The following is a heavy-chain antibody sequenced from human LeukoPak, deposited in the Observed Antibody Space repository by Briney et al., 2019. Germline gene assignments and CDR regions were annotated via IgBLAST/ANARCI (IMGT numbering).Heavy chain of an antibody. CDR3: ARDLVGGSYYDY. Sequence: PSETLSLTCTVSGGSISSGDYYWSWIRQPPGKGPEWIGYIYYSGSTYYNPSLKSRVTISVDTSKNQFSLKLSSVTAAGTAVYYCARDLVGGSYYDYWGQGTLVTVSS. D-gene: IGHD1-26*01. J-gene: IGHJ4*02. CDR1: GGSISSGDYY. V-gene: IGHV4-30-4*01. CDR2: IYYSGST.